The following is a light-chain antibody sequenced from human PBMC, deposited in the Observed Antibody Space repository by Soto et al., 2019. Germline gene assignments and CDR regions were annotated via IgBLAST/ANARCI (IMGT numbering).Light chain of an antibody. CDR3: QQSYSTQIT. J-gene: IGKJ5*01. CDR2: TTS. V-gene: IGKV1-39*01. Sequence: DIQMTQSPSSLSAYVGDRVTITCRASQSIRSSLNWYQQKPGKAPNLLIYTTSNLESGVPSRFSGSGSGTDFTLTISSLQPEDFATYYCQQSYSTQITFGQGTRLEIK. CDR1: QSIRSS.